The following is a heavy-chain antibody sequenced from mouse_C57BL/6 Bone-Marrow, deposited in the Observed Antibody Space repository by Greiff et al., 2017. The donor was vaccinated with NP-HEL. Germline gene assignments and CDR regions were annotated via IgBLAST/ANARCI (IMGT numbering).Heavy chain of an antibody. CDR2: IRNNSPRYTT. V-gene: IGHV7-3*01. CDR1: FFTHTDHY. CDR3: ARSIYYDYADDPFYAMDY. Sequence: EVKVVESGGGLVQPFGARRLSWAAPFFTHTDHYISCFLPPPLKALEWLVFIRNNSPRYTTEYSASVKGRFTISRDNSQSILYLQMNALRAEDSATYYCARSIYYDYADDPFYAMDYWGQGTSVTVSS. J-gene: IGHJ4*01. D-gene: IGHD2-4*01.